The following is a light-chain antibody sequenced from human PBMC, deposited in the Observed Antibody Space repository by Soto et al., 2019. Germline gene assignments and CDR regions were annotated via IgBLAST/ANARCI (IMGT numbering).Light chain of an antibody. CDR1: QSTNSY. V-gene: IGKV1-5*03. CDR3: QQYSSHST. Sequence: DIPMTQSPSTLSASVGDRVTITCRASQSTNSYLAWYQQKPGKAPKLLIYQASSLENGVPSRFSGSGSGTEFSLTISSLQPDDFATYYCQQYSSHSTFGQGTKVDI. CDR2: QAS. J-gene: IGKJ1*01.